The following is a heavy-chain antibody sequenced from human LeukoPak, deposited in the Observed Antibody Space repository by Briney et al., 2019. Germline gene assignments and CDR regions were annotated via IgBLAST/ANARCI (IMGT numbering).Heavy chain of an antibody. D-gene: IGHD5-18*01. CDR2: ISSSGSTI. Sequence: GGSLRLSCAASGFTFSSYEMNWVRQAPGKGLEWVSYISSSGSTIYYADSVKGRFTISRDNSKNTLYLQRNSLRAEDTAVYYCARDSGYGPPTFDYWGQGTLVTVSS. CDR3: ARDSGYGPPTFDY. CDR1: GFTFSSYE. J-gene: IGHJ4*02. V-gene: IGHV3-48*03.